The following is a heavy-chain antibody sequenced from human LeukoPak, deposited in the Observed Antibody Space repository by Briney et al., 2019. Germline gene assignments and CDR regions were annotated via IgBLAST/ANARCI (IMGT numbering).Heavy chain of an antibody. CDR3: ARDSSGWTRTLDY. D-gene: IGHD6-19*01. Sequence: SETLSLTCTVSGGSISSYYWSWIRQPPGKGLEWIGYIYTSGSTNYNPSLKSRVTISVDTSKNQFSLKLSSVTAADTAVYYCARDSSGWTRTLDYWGQGTLVTVSS. V-gene: IGHV4-4*08. CDR2: IYTSGST. CDR1: GGSISSYY. J-gene: IGHJ4*02.